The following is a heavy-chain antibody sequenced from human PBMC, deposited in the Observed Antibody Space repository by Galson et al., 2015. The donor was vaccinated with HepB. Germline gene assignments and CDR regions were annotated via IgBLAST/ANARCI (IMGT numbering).Heavy chain of an antibody. D-gene: IGHD3-22*01. CDR3: AKDSSGYYGNYHFDY. CDR1: GFTFDDYA. CDR2: ISWNSGSI. Sequence: SLRLSCAASGFTFDDYAMHWVRQAPGKGLEWVSGISWNSGSIGYADSVKGRFTISRDNAKNSLYLQMNSLRAEDTALYYCAKDSSGYYGNYHFDYWDQGTLVTVSS. J-gene: IGHJ4*02. V-gene: IGHV3-9*01.